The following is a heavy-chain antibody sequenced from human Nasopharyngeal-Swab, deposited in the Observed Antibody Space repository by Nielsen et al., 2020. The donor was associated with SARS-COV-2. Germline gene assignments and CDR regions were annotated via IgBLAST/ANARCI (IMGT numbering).Heavy chain of an antibody. V-gene: IGHV3-30*03. D-gene: IGHD6-13*01. J-gene: IGHJ4*02. Sequence: GGSLRLSCAASGFTFSSYGMHWVRQAPGKGLEWVAVISYDGSNKYYADSVKGRFTISRDNSKNTLYLQMNSLRAEDTAVYYCARSDSSSWYGFIDYWGQGTLVTVSS. CDR1: GFTFSSYG. CDR3: ARSDSSSWYGFIDY. CDR2: ISYDGSNK.